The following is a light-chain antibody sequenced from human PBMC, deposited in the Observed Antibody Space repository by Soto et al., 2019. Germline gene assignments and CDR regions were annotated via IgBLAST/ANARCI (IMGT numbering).Light chain of an antibody. CDR3: QQYSNWPPNT. CDR2: GAS. Sequence: EIIMTQSPAILSVSPGEGATLSCRASQSVSTNLAWYQQRPGQAPRLLIYGASTRVTGVPARFSGRGSGTEFSLTISSLQSEDSAIYYCQQYSNWPPNTLGQGTKLEIK. V-gene: IGKV3-15*01. CDR1: QSVSTN. J-gene: IGKJ2*01.